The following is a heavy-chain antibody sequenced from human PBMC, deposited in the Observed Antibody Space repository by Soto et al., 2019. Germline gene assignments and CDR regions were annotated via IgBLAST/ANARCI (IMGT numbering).Heavy chain of an antibody. CDR3: AKDSQDDYGVFNWFDP. Sequence: EVQLLESGGGLVQPGGSLRLSCAASGFTFSSYAMSWVRQAPGKGLEWVSAISGSGGSTYYADSVKGRFTISRDNSKNTLYLQMNSRRAEDTAVYYCAKDSQDDYGVFNWFDPWGQGTLVTVSS. J-gene: IGHJ5*02. D-gene: IGHD4-17*01. CDR1: GFTFSSYA. CDR2: ISGSGGST. V-gene: IGHV3-23*01.